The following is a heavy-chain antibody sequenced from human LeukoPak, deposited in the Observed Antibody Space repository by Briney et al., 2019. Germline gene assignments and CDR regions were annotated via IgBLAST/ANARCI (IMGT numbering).Heavy chain of an antibody. J-gene: IGHJ4*02. Sequence: GGSLRLSCVASGFTFNSYAMSWVRQAPGKGLEWVSAISGSGGSTYYADSVKGRFTISRDNSKNTLYLQMNSLRAEDTAVYYCAKVGVVVPAALNYFDYWGQGTLVTVSS. D-gene: IGHD2-2*01. CDR1: GFTFNSYA. CDR2: ISGSGGST. V-gene: IGHV3-23*01. CDR3: AKVGVVVPAALNYFDY.